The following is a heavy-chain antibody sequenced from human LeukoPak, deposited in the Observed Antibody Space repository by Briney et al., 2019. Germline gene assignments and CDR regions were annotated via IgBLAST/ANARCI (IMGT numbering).Heavy chain of an antibody. V-gene: IGHV3-9*01. D-gene: IGHD6-19*01. CDR3: ARGNRDTSGFYFYYGMDV. Sequence: PGGPLRLSWAASGLTFNNYAMFWSRKAPGRGRGGVQVLSGDSRNIGYAASVKGRFTTSRDNGKNSLYLQMNSLRPDDTALYYCARGNRDTSGFYFYYGMDVWGPGSTVTASS. J-gene: IGHJ6*02. CDR2: LSGDSRNI. CDR1: GLTFNNYA.